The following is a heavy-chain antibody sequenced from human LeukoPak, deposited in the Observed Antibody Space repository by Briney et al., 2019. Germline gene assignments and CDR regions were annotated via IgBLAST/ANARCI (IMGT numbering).Heavy chain of an antibody. V-gene: IGHV5-51*01. D-gene: IGHD1-20*01. J-gene: IGHJ2*01. CDR1: GYSFTSYW. Sequence: GESLKISCKGSGYSFTSYWIGWVRQMPGKGLQWMGIIYPGDSDTRYSPSFQGQVTISADKSISTAYLQWSSLKASDTAMYYCARQTLIAGTSHWYFDLWGRGTLVTVSS. CDR2: IYPGDSDT. CDR3: ARQTLIAGTSHWYFDL.